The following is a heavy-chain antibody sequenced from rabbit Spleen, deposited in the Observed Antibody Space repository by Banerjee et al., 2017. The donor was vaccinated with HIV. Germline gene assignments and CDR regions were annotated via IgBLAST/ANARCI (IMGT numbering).Heavy chain of an antibody. CDR1: GFSFSSSYF. D-gene: IGHD1-1*01. V-gene: IGHV1S45*01. CDR2: IYGGRSGDT. J-gene: IGHJ4*01. CDR3: ARSYTGGSGPLYYFNL. Sequence: QEQLEESGGDLVQPEGSLTLTCTASGFSFSSSYFLCWVRQAPGKGLEWIACIYGGRSGDTYYASWAKGRFTISKTSSTTVTLQMTSLTAADTATYFCARSYTGGSGPLYYFNLWGQGTLVTVS.